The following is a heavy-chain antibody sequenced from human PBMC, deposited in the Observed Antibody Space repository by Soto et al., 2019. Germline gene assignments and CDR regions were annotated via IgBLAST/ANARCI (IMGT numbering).Heavy chain of an antibody. CDR3: ASSYGDYSVGY. CDR2: IIPILGIA. J-gene: IGHJ4*02. D-gene: IGHD4-17*01. V-gene: IGHV1-69*02. CDR1: GGTFSSYT. Sequence: QVQLVQSGAEVKKPGSSVKVSCTTSGGTFSSYTISWVRQATVPGIEWKGRIIPILGIANYAQKFQGRVTITADKSTSTAYMELVSLRSEDTAVYYCASSYGDYSVGYWGQGSLVTVSS.